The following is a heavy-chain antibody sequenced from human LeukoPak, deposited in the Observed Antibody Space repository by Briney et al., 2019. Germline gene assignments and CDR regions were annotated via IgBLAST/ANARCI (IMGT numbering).Heavy chain of an antibody. V-gene: IGHV3-74*01. CDR2: INSDGSST. D-gene: IGHD2-8*01. Sequence: GGSLRHSPADPRFTFFGSWLHARRQAPGKGLVWVSRINSDGSSTSYAGSVKGRFTIYRDNAKNTVYLQMYSLSTEVTGVYYCLMVLISDFWGQGTLVTVSS. CDR3: LMVLISDF. CDR1: RFTFFGSW. J-gene: IGHJ4*02.